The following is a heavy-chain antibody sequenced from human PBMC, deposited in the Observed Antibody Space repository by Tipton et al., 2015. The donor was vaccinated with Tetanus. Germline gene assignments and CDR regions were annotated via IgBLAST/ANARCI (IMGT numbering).Heavy chain of an antibody. V-gene: IGHV1-69*01. CDR3: ARANTAMAAIGYSYYYGMDV. J-gene: IGHJ6*02. D-gene: IGHD5-18*01. Sequence: QSGAEVKKPGSSVKVSCKASGGTFSSYAISWVRQAPGQGLEWMGGIIPIFGTANYAQKFQGRVTITADESTSTAYMELSSLRSEDTAVYYCARANTAMAAIGYSYYYGMDVWGQGTTVTVSS. CDR1: GGTFSSYA. CDR2: IIPIFGTA.